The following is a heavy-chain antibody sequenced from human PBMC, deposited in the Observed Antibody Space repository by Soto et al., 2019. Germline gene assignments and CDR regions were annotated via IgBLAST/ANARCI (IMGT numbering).Heavy chain of an antibody. CDR2: ISAYNGNT. Sequence: QVQLVQSGAEVKKPGASVKVSCKASGYTFTSYGISWVRKAPGQGLEWMGWISAYNGNTNYAQKLQGRVTMTTDTSTSTAYMDLRSLRSDDTAVYYCARDGETVAARYVTRYYYYGMDVWGQGTTVTGSS. CDR1: GYTFTSYG. V-gene: IGHV1-18*04. D-gene: IGHD6-19*01. CDR3: ARDGETVAARYVTRYYYYGMDV. J-gene: IGHJ6*02.